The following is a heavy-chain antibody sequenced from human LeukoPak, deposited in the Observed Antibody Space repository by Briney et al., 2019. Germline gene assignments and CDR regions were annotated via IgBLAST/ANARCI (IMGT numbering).Heavy chain of an antibody. Sequence: GGSLRLSCAASGFTFSSYSMNWVRQAPRKGLEWVSSISSSSSYIYYADSVKGRFTISRDNAKNSLYLQMNSLRAEDTALYYCVRDRCSSTSCHDSPNWFDPWGQGTLVTVSS. D-gene: IGHD2-2*01. V-gene: IGHV3-21*04. CDR1: GFTFSSYS. J-gene: IGHJ5*02. CDR3: VRDRCSSTSCHDSPNWFDP. CDR2: ISSSSSYI.